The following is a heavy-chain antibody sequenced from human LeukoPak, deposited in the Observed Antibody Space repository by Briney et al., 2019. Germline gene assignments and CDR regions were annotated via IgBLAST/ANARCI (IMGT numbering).Heavy chain of an antibody. CDR3: ARAGGNAFAFDI. J-gene: IGHJ3*02. CDR1: GGSISSGGYY. D-gene: IGHD4-23*01. V-gene: IGHV4-31*03. CDR2: IYYSGST. Sequence: SETLSLTCTVSGGSISSGGYYWSWIRQHPGKGLEWIGYIYYSGSTYYNPSLKSRVTISVDTSKNQFSLKLSSVTAADTAVYYCARAGGNAFAFDIWGQGTMVTVSS.